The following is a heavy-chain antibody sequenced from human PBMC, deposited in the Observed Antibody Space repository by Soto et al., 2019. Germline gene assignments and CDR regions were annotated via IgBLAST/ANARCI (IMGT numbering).Heavy chain of an antibody. CDR1: VYKFTTYW. CDR2: IYPDDSDS. Sequence: PGESLKISCKGSVYKFTTYWIGWVRQMPGKGLEWMAIIYPDDSDSRYSPSFQGQVTISADKSISTAYLQWSSLKASDTAIYYCVATYGDYLDYWGQGTLVTVSS. CDR3: VATYGDYLDY. V-gene: IGHV5-51*01. D-gene: IGHD4-17*01. J-gene: IGHJ4*02.